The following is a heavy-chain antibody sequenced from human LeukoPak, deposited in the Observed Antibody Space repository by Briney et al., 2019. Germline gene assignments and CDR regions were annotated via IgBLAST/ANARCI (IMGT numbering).Heavy chain of an antibody. Sequence: GGSLRLSCAGSGFAFGTYAMSWVRQAPGKGLEWVSTISGSGGSTYYADSVKGRFIISRDNSKNTLYLQMNSLRAEDTAVYYCAKGLRNIYYFDYWGQGTLVTVSS. D-gene: IGHD4-17*01. J-gene: IGHJ4*02. V-gene: IGHV3-23*01. CDR3: AKGLRNIYYFDY. CDR2: ISGSGGST. CDR1: GFAFGTYA.